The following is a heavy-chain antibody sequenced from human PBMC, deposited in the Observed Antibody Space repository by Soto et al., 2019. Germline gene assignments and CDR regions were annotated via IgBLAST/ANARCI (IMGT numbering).Heavy chain of an antibody. V-gene: IGHV3-23*01. CDR3: AKDRRFVVVAPTASFDI. CDR1: GFTFSSYA. J-gene: IGHJ3*02. Sequence: GGSLRLSCAASGFTFSSYAMTWVRQAPGKGLEWVSVISGSGGRTYYADSVKGRFTISRDNSKNTLYLQMNSLGAEDTAVYYCAKDRRFVVVAPTASFDIWGQGTMVTVSS. CDR2: ISGSGGRT. D-gene: IGHD2-15*01.